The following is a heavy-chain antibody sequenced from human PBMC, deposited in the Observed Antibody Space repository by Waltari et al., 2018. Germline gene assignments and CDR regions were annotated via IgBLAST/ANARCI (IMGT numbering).Heavy chain of an antibody. CDR2: INHSGIT. J-gene: IGHJ6*02. Sequence: QVQLQQWGAGLLKPSETLSRTCAVHGGSFSGYYWSWIRQPPGKGTEWIGEINHSGITNYNPSLKSRVTISVDTSKNQFSLKLSSVTAADTAVYYCARGGDVSSSWPRRDYYYGMDVWGQGTTVTVSS. D-gene: IGHD6-13*01. CDR3: ARGGDVSSSWPRRDYYYGMDV. V-gene: IGHV4-34*01. CDR1: GGSFSGYY.